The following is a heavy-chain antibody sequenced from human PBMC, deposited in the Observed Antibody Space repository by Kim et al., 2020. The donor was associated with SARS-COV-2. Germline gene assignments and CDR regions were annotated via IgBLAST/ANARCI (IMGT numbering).Heavy chain of an antibody. V-gene: IGHV4-59*13. Sequence: SETLSLTCTVSGGSISSYYWSWIRQPPGKGLEWIGYIYYSGSTNYNPSLKSRVTISVDTSKNQFSLKLSSVTAADTAVYYCARDGGDFWSGWAMDVWGQGTTVTVSS. CDR3: ARDGGDFWSGWAMDV. J-gene: IGHJ6*02. CDR2: IYYSGST. CDR1: GGSISSYY. D-gene: IGHD3-3*01.